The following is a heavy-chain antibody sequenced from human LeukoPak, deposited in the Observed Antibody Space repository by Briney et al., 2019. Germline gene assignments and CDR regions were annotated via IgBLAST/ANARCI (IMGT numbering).Heavy chain of an antibody. CDR3: ARSYASGPDRYLDV. J-gene: IGHJ6*04. CDR2: INSSSITI. CDR1: GFTFSDYS. Sequence: PGASLTLSCAASGFTFSDYSMNWVRQAPGKGLEWIAYINSSSITICHADSVKGRFSISRDNAKNSVYLQMNSLRGEDTALYYCARSYASGPDRYLDVWGKGTTVTVSS. V-gene: IGHV3-48*04. D-gene: IGHD3-10*01.